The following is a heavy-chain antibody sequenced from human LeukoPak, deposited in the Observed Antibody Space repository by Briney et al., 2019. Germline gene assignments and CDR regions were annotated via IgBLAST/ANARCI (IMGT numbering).Heavy chain of an antibody. D-gene: IGHD3-3*01. Sequence: GASVKVSCKASGGTFSSYAISWVRQAPGQGLEWMGGIIPIFGTANYAQKFQGRVTITADESTSTAYMELSSLRSEDTAVYYCARPSNSPHYDFWIRTHPRYYYYYMDVWGKGTTVTVSS. CDR1: GGTFSSYA. CDR2: IIPIFGTA. J-gene: IGHJ6*03. V-gene: IGHV1-69*13. CDR3: ARPSNSPHYDFWIRTHPRYYYYYMDV.